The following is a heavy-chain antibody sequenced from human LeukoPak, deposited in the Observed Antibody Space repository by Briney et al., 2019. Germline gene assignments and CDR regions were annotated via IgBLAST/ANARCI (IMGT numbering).Heavy chain of an antibody. CDR3: ASHNYDILTGYSDDAFDI. D-gene: IGHD3-9*01. CDR1: GFTFSSYA. Sequence: GGSLRLSCAASGFTFSSYAMSWVRQAPGEGLEWVSSISSSSSYIYYADSVKGRFTISRDNAKNSLYLQMNSLRAEDTAVYYCASHNYDILTGYSDDAFDIWGQGTMVTVSS. J-gene: IGHJ3*02. CDR2: ISSSSSYI. V-gene: IGHV3-21*01.